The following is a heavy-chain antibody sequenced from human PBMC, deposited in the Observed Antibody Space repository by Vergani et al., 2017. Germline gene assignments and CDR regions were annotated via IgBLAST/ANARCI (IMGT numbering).Heavy chain of an antibody. J-gene: IGHJ4*02. D-gene: IGHD6-6*01. CDR3: AREYSSSVGFLAY. V-gene: IGHV4-4*07. Sequence: QVQLQESGPGLVKPSETLSLTCIVPGGSISPYYWSWIRQPAGKGLEWIGRIYTSESTNYNPSLKSRVTMSVDTSKNQFSLKLGSVTAADTAVYYCAREYSSSVGFLAYWGQGTLVTVSS. CDR2: IYTSEST. CDR1: GGSISPYY.